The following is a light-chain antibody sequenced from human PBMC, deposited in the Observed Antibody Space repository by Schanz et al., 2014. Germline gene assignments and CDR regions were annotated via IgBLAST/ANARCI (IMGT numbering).Light chain of an antibody. CDR3: SSYRRTPTVAV. V-gene: IGLV2-14*03. J-gene: IGLJ1*01. Sequence: QSALTQPASVSGSPGQSITISCTGTSSDVGSYNYVSWYQQHPGKAPKLMISAVSDRPSGVSNRFSGSKSGNTASLTISGLQAEDEADYYCSSYRRTPTVAVFGTGTKLTVL. CDR2: AVS. CDR1: SSDVGSYNY.